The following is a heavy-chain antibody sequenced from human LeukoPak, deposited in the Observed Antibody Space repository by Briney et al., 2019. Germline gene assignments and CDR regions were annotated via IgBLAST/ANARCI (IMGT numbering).Heavy chain of an antibody. J-gene: IGHJ3*02. Sequence: GGSLRLSCAASGFTFSDYYTSWIRQAPGKGLEWVSYISSSGSTIYYADSVKGRFTISRDNAKNSLYLQMNSLRAEDTAVYYCARVADCSSTSCYIPMSAFDIWGQGTMVTVSS. D-gene: IGHD2-2*02. CDR1: GFTFSDYY. V-gene: IGHV3-11*04. CDR3: ARVADCSSTSCYIPMSAFDI. CDR2: ISSSGSTI.